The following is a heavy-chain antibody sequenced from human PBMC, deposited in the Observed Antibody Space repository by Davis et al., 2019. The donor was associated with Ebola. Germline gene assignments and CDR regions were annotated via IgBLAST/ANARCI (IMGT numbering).Heavy chain of an antibody. V-gene: IGHV4-30-2*03. CDR3: ARHSFTGYCSGGSCYSSNRWFDP. CDR2: IYRSGST. CDR1: GGSFSSGGYS. J-gene: IGHJ5*02. D-gene: IGHD2-15*01. Sequence: LRLSCTVYGGSFSSGGYSWSWIRQPPGKGLEWIGYIYRSGSTYYNPSLKSRVTISVDTSKNQFSLKLSSVTAADTAVYYCARHSFTGYCSGGSCYSSNRWFDPWGQGTLVTVSS.